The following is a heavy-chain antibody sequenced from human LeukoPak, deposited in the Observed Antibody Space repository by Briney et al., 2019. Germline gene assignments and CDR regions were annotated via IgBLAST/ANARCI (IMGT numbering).Heavy chain of an antibody. V-gene: IGHV3-30*18. CDR2: ISNDGSNK. CDR1: GFTFSSYG. D-gene: IGHD3-10*01. Sequence: PGRSLRLSCVASGFTFSSYGMHWVRQAPGKGLEWVAVISNDGSNKYYADSVKGRFTISRDNSKNTLYLQMNSLRAEDTAVYYCAKRRGAFDIWGQGTMVTVSS. J-gene: IGHJ3*02. CDR3: AKRRGAFDI.